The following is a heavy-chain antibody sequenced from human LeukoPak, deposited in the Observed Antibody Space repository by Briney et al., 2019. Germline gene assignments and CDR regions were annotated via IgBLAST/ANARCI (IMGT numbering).Heavy chain of an antibody. CDR1: GGSVSSGSYY. CDR3: ASQYYYGGDTYYFDY. V-gene: IGHV4-61*01. J-gene: IGHJ4*02. D-gene: IGHD3-10*01. Sequence: SETLSLTCTVSGGSVSSGSYYWSWIRQPPGKGLEWIGYIYYSGSTNYNPSLKSRVTISVDTSKNRFSLKLSSVTAADTAVYYCASQYYYGGDTYYFDYWGQGTLVTVSS. CDR2: IYYSGST.